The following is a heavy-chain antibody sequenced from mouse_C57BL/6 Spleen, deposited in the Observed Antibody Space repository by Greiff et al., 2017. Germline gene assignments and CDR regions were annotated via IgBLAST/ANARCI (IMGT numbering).Heavy chain of an antibody. D-gene: IGHD2-4*01. V-gene: IGHV1-15*01. J-gene: IGHJ3*01. CDR3: TRRGDYDAWFAY. CDR1: GYTFTDYE. Sequence: VKLQQSGAELVRPGASVTLSCKASGYTFTDYEMHWVKQTPVHGLEWIGAIDPETGGTAYNQKFKGKAILTADKSSSTAYMELRSLTSEDSAVYYCTRRGDYDAWFAYWGQGTLVTVSA. CDR2: IDPETGGT.